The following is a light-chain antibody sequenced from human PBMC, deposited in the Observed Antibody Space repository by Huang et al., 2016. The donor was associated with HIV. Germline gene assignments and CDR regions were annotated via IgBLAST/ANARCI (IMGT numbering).Light chain of an antibody. V-gene: IGKV3-11*01. CDR3: QQHSNWPL. J-gene: IGKJ2*01. Sequence: ELVLTQSPATLSLSPGQRATLSCRASQSVSSYLAWYQQKPGHAPRLIIYDTSKRATCVPARFSGSGSGTDFTLTINRLEPEDFAVYYCQQHSNWPLLGQGTKLEI. CDR1: QSVSSY. CDR2: DTS.